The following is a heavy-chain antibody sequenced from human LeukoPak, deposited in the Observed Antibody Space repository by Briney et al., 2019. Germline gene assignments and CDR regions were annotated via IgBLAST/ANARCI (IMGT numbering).Heavy chain of an antibody. J-gene: IGHJ4*02. CDR2: IRYDGSNK. CDR1: GFTFSSYA. CDR3: AKDSTRVTPYYFDY. Sequence: PGGSLRLSCAASGFTFSSYAMHWVRQAPGKGLEWVAFIRYDGSNKYYADSVKGRFTISRDNSKNTLYLQMNSLRAEDTAVYYCAKDSTRVTPYYFDYWGQGTLVTVSS. V-gene: IGHV3-30*02. D-gene: IGHD2-15*01.